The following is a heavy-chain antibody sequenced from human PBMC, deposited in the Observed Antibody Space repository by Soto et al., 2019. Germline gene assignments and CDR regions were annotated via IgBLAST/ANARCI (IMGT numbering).Heavy chain of an antibody. J-gene: IGHJ4*02. CDR2: IYHSGSA. Sequence: SETLSLTCIVSVGSVSSGSYYWNWIRQPPGKGLEWIASIYHSGSADYNPSLKSRVTISVDTSKNQFSLKLGSVTAADTAVYYCATVSLQLTTMDYWGQGALVTVSS. V-gene: IGHV4-61*01. D-gene: IGHD4-4*01. CDR3: ATVSLQLTTMDY. CDR1: VGSVSSGSYY.